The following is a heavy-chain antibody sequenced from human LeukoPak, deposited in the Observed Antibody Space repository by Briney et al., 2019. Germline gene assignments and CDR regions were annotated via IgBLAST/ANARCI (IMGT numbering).Heavy chain of an antibody. CDR3: ARDLLNEGNHLDY. CDR2: IYYSGST. J-gene: IGHJ4*02. Sequence: PSETLSLTCTVSGGSISSGDYYWSWIRQPPGKGLEWIGYIYYSGSTYYNPSLKSRVTISVDTSKNQFSLKLSSVTAADTAVYYCARDLLNEGNHLDYWGQGTLVTVSS. D-gene: IGHD4-23*01. V-gene: IGHV4-30-4*01. CDR1: GGSISSGDYY.